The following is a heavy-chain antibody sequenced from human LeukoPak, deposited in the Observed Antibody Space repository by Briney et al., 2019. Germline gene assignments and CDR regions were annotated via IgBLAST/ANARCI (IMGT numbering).Heavy chain of an antibody. J-gene: IGHJ4*02. CDR2: ISAYNGNT. CDR1: GYTFTSYG. Sequence: RASVKVSCKASGYTFTSYGISWVRQAPGQGLEWMGWISAYNGNTNYAQKLQGRVTMTTDTSTSTAYMELRSLRAEDTAVYYCARGTGSPSPHYFDYWGQGTLVTVSS. D-gene: IGHD2-2*01. CDR3: ARGTGSPSPHYFDY. V-gene: IGHV1-18*01.